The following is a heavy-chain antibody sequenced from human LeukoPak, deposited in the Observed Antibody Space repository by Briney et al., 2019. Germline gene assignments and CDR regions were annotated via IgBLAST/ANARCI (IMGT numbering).Heavy chain of an antibody. J-gene: IGHJ6*03. Sequence: GGSLRLSCAASGFTFDDYGMSWVRQAPGKGLEWVSGINWNGGSTGYADSVKGRFTISRDNAKNSLYLQMNSLRAEDTALYYCARATVDTAMVRGYYYYYMDVWGKGTTVTVSS. CDR3: ARATVDTAMVRGYYYYYMDV. CDR1: GFTFDDYG. D-gene: IGHD5-18*01. V-gene: IGHV3-20*04. CDR2: INWNGGST.